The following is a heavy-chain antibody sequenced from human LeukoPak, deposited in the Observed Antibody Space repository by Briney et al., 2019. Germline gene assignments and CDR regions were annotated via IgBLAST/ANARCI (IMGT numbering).Heavy chain of an antibody. CDR3: ARESSSSGYFDY. CDR2: IYHSGST. CDR1: GGSISSGGYS. D-gene: IGHD3-22*01. Sequence: SETLSLTCAVSGGSISSGGYSWSWLRQPPGKGLEWIGYIYHSGSTYYNPSLKSRVTISVDRSKNQFSLKLSSVTAADTAVYYCARESSSSGYFDYWGQGTLVTVSS. V-gene: IGHV4-30-2*01. J-gene: IGHJ4*02.